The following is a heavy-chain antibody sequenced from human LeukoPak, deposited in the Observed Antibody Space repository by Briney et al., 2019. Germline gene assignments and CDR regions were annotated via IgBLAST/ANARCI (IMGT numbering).Heavy chain of an antibody. J-gene: IGHJ4*02. Sequence: PGGSLRLSCSASGFTFSSYAMHWVRQAPGKGLEYVSAISSNGGSTYYADSVKGRFTISRDNSKNTLYLQMSSLRAEDTAVYYCVKGLGISVTTAPGFDYWGQGTLVTVSS. V-gene: IGHV3-64D*06. CDR1: GFTFSSYA. D-gene: IGHD4-17*01. CDR3: VKGLGISVTTAPGFDY. CDR2: ISSNGGST.